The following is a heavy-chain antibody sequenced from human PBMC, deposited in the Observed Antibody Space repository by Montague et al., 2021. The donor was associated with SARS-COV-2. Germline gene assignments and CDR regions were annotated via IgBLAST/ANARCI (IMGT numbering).Heavy chain of an antibody. CDR2: IHYSGST. V-gene: IGHV4-59*12. J-gene: IGHJ4*02. CDR1: GGSLSSFY. CDR3: ARDRFDFGAGRQGTIDF. D-gene: IGHD3-10*01. Sequence: SETLSLTCTVSGGSLSSFYWSWIRQPPGKGLEYIGYIHYSGSTNFSPSLNSRVIISVDTSKTQFSLKLTSVTAADTAIYFCARDRFDFGAGRQGTIDFWGQGTLSPSPQ.